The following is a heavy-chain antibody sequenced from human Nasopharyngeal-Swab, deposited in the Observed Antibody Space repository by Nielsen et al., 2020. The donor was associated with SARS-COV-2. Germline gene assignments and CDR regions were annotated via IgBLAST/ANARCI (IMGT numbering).Heavy chain of an antibody. CDR3: AMTDGRKDPYYYYGMDV. CDR1: GFTFSSYS. CDR2: ISSSSSYI. D-gene: IGHD5-24*01. J-gene: IGHJ6*02. V-gene: IGHV3-21*01. Sequence: GGSLRLSCAASGFTFSSYSMNWVRQAPGKGLEWVSSISSSSSYIYYADSVKGRFTISRDNAKNSLYLQMNSLRAEDTAVYYCAMTDGRKDPYYYYGMDVWGQGTTVTVSS.